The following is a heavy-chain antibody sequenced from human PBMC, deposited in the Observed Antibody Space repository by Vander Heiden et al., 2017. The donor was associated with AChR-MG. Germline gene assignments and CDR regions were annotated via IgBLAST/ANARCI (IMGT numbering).Heavy chain of an antibody. CDR1: GFTFTNYH. Sequence: QVQLVQSGAEVKKPGASLKVSCKTSGFTFTNYHMHWVRQAPGQGLEWVGTINPSLDSTHYAQKCQGRVRMTRDTSTKTVYMDMTSLRPEDTAVYFCARELTGSFYFDFWGQGSLVTVSS. CDR3: ARELTGSFYFDF. D-gene: IGHD1-26*01. J-gene: IGHJ4*02. V-gene: IGHV1-46*03. CDR2: INPSLDST.